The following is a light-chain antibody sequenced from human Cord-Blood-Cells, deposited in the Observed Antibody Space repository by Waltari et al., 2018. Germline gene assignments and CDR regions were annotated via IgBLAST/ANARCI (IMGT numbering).Light chain of an antibody. V-gene: IGLV1-44*01. CDR3: AAWYDSLNGVL. Sequence: QSVLTQPPSASGTPGLRGTTSCSGSIPNTGRNIVNRYQQPPGTAPKHHIYSNSHRPSLVRARFSGPKSGPSASLAISGPQSEDEAEYYCAAWYDSLNGVLFGGGTKLTVL. CDR2: SNS. J-gene: IGLJ2*01. CDR1: IPNTGRNI.